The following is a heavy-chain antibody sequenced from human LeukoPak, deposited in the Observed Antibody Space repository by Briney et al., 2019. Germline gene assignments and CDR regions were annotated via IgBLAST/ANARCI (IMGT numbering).Heavy chain of an antibody. D-gene: IGHD3-9*01. CDR3: VKDRGYDILTGYLDY. CDR1: GFTFSNYA. V-gene: IGHV3-64*01. J-gene: IGHJ4*02. CDR2: IDGSGGST. Sequence: PGGSLRLSCAASGFTFSNYAMHWVRQAPGKGLEYVSAIDGSGGSTYYANSVKGRFTVSRDNSKNTLYLQMGSLSTEDTAVYYCVKDRGYDILTGYLDYWGQGTLVTVSS.